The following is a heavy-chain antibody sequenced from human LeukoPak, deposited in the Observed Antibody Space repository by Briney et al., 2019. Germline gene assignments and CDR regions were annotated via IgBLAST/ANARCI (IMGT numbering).Heavy chain of an antibody. CDR1: GFTFSSYA. Sequence: GGSLRLSCAASGFTFSSYAMHWVRQAPGKGLEWVSVIYSGGSTFYGDSVKGRFTISRDNSKNTLYLQMNSLRGEDTAVYYCARGPTGYSSGAWGQGTLVTVSS. CDR2: IYSGGST. J-gene: IGHJ5*02. D-gene: IGHD6-19*01. V-gene: IGHV3-53*01. CDR3: ARGPTGYSSGA.